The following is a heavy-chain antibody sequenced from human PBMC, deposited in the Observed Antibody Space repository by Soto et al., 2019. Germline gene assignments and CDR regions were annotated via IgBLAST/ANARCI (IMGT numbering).Heavy chain of an antibody. CDR2: IYSGGST. D-gene: IGHD4-17*01. V-gene: IGHV3-53*01. J-gene: IGHJ4*02. CDR3: ARVRPDYGDYADY. CDR1: GFTVSSNY. Sequence: VQLVESGGGLIQPGGSLRLSCAASGFTVSSNYMSWVRQAPGKGLEWVSVIYSGGSTYYADSVKGRFTISRDNSKNTLYLQMNSLRAEDTAVYYCARVRPDYGDYADYWGQGTLVTVSS.